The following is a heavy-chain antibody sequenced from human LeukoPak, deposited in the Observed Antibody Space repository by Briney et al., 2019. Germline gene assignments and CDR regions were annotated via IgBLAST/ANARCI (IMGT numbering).Heavy chain of an antibody. CDR1: GLTFSSYA. Sequence: GGSLRLSCAASGLTFSSYAMSWVRQAPGKGLEWVSVISGSGVTTYYGDSVKGRFTISRDNSKNTLYLQMNSLRAEDTAVYYCAKSWAIDAFDIWGQGTMVTVSS. V-gene: IGHV3-23*01. D-gene: IGHD3-16*01. CDR3: AKSWAIDAFDI. J-gene: IGHJ3*02. CDR2: ISGSGVTT.